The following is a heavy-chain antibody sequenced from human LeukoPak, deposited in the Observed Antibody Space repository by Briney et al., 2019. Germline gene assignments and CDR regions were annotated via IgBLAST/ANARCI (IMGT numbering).Heavy chain of an antibody. J-gene: IGHJ4*02. CDR2: ISSSSSYI. Sequence: GGSLRLSCAASGFTFSDYSMNWVRQAPGKGLQWVSSISSSSSYIYYADSVKGRLTISRDNAKNSLYLQMSSLRADDTAVYYCAKRGYSSDWYIDYWGQGTLVTVSS. V-gene: IGHV3-21*01. D-gene: IGHD6-19*01. CDR3: AKRGYSSDWYIDY. CDR1: GFTFSDYS.